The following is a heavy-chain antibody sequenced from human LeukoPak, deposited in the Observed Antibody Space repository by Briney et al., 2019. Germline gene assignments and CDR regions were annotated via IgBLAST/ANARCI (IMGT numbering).Heavy chain of an antibody. CDR2: IKQDGSEK. CDR1: GFTFINYW. CDR3: TRENWYIDY. J-gene: IGHJ4*02. Sequence: GGALRLSCAASGFTFINYWMSWVRQAPGKGLEWVANIKQDGSEKYYVDSVKDRFTISRDNAKNSLYLQMNSLRAEDAAVYYCTRENWYIDYWGQGNLVTVSS. V-gene: IGHV3-7*01.